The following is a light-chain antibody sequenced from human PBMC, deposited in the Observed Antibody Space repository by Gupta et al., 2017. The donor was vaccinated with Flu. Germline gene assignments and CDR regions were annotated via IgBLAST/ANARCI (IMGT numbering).Light chain of an antibody. V-gene: IGKV3-11*01. J-gene: IGKJ2*01. CDR2: DAS. CDR3: QKRSNWPPYT. CDR1: QSVSTY. Sequence: EIELTQSPATLSLSPGERATLSCRASQSVSTYLAWYQKKPGQAPRLLIYDASNRATGIPARFSGSGSGTDFTLTISSLEPEDFAVYYCQKRSNWPPYTFGPGTMMEI.